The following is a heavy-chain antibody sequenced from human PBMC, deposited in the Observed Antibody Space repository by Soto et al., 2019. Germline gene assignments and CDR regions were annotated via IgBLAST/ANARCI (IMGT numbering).Heavy chain of an antibody. Sequence: ESGSTLIRSARECVGYGPRQKTEWMGWINAGNGNTKYSQKFQGRVTITRDTSASTAYMELSSLRSEDTAVYYCARALWVKIDVGSPDPFYFWSQGTFVLGSS. CDR2: INAGNGNT. CDR3: ARALWVKIDVGSPDPFYF. CDR1: GSTLIRSA. J-gene: IGHJ4*02. D-gene: IGHD1-26*01. V-gene: IGHV1-3*01.